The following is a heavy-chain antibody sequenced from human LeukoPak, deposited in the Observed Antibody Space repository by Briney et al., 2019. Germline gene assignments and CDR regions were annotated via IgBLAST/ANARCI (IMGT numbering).Heavy chain of an antibody. CDR1: GFTFSSYW. CDR3: ARDWGGRGYTSHDY. CDR2: IDSDGIAT. J-gene: IGHJ4*02. V-gene: IGHV3-74*01. Sequence: PGGSLRLSCAASGFTFSSYWMHWVRQVPGKGLVWVSRIDSDGIATRYADSVKGRFTISRDNAKNTLYLQMNSLRADDTAVYYCARDWGGRGYTSHDYWGQGTLVTVSS. D-gene: IGHD5-18*01.